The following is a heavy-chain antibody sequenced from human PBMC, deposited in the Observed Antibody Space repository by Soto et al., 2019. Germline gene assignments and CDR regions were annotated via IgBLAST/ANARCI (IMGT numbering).Heavy chain of an antibody. J-gene: IGHJ4*01. CDR1: GFTFSNAW. CDR3: TTEAFCVSGSYYSPHFDY. D-gene: IGHD1-26*01. V-gene: IGHV3-15*01. CDR2: IKSKTDGGTT. Sequence: GGSLRLSCAASGFTFSNAWMSWVRQAPGKGLEWVGRIKSKTDGGTTDYAAPVKGRFTISRDDSKNTLYLQMNSLKTEDTAVYYGTTEAFCVSGSYYSPHFDYWGQGTLVTVSS.